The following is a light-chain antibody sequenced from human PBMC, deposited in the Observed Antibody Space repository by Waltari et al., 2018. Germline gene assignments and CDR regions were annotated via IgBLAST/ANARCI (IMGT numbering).Light chain of an antibody. CDR2: RNN. J-gene: IGLJ3*02. CDR3: AAWDDSLSGKV. Sequence: QTVLTQPPSASGTPGPRVTISCSGSSSNIGSNLLNWYQQLPGTAPKLLVYRNNQRSSGVPDRFSGSKSGTSASLAISGLQSEDEAEYYCAAWDDSLSGKVFGGGTKLTVL. CDR1: SSNIGSNL. V-gene: IGLV1-44*01.